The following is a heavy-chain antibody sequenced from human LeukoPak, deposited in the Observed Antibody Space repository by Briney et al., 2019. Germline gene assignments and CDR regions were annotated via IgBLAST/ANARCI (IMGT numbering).Heavy chain of an antibody. J-gene: IGHJ4*02. CDR1: GYSFTNYW. Sequence: GESLKISCKGSGYSFTNYWIGWVRQMPRKGLEWMGVIYPADSDTRYRPSFQGQVTISADKSISTAYSQWSSLKASDTALYYCVRRGGPRYCSGGSCYYDYWGQGTLVTVSS. V-gene: IGHV5-51*01. D-gene: IGHD2-15*01. CDR3: VRRGGPRYCSGGSCYYDY. CDR2: IYPADSDT.